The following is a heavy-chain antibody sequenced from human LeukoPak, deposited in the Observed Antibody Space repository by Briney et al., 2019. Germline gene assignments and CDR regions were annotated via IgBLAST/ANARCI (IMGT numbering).Heavy chain of an antibody. J-gene: IGHJ6*03. CDR1: GFTFSSYA. Sequence: GGSLRLSCAASGFTFSSYAMSWVRQAPGKGLEWVSAISGSGGSTYYADPVKGRFTISRDNSKNTLYLQMNSLRAEDTAVYYCAKGGRDYYYYMDVWGKGTTVTVSS. V-gene: IGHV3-23*01. CDR2: ISGSGGST. CDR3: AKGGRDYYYYMDV.